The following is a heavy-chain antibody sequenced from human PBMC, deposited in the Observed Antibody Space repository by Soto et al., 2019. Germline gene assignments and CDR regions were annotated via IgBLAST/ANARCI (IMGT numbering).Heavy chain of an antibody. CDR1: GFTFSSYG. J-gene: IGHJ3*02. V-gene: IGHV3-30-3*01. CDR2: IPNTENKK. CDR3: ARTAGGRVRGALDI. D-gene: IGHD6-13*01. Sequence: PGGSLRLSCVASGFTFSSYGMHWVRQAPGKGLEWVAVIPNTENKKYYADSVKGRFTISRDNSQNTLFLQMDSLMSEDTAMYYCARTAGGRVRGALDIWGQGTMVTV.